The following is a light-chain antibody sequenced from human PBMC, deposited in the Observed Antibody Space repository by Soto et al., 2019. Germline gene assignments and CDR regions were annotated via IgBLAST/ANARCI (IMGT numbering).Light chain of an antibody. CDR1: QSITTL. V-gene: IGKV1-39*01. J-gene: IGKJ4*01. Sequence: DIQMTQSPSSLSASVGDSVTISCRASQSITTLLNWYQKKPGKAPNLLIYAASSLRSGVPSRFSGAGSGTEFSLTINALQPEDFASYFCQQSSTIPLTFGGGTKVDIK. CDR2: AAS. CDR3: QQSSTIPLT.